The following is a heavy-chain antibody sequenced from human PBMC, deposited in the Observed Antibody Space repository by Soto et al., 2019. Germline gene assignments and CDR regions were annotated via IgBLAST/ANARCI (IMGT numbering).Heavy chain of an antibody. CDR3: AKRAQIYDTGYYFDL. V-gene: IGHV1-18*01. J-gene: IGHJ4*02. CDR2: ISAYNGNT. CDR1: GYTFTSYG. Sequence: ASVKVSCKASGYTFTSYGISWVRQAPGQGLEWMGWISAYNGNTNYAQKLQGRVTMTTDTSTSTAYMELRSLRSDDTAVYYCAKRAQIYDTGYYFDLWGQGTPVTVSS. D-gene: IGHD5-12*01.